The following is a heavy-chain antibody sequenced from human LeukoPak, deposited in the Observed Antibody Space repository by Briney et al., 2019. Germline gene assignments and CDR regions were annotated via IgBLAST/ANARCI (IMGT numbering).Heavy chain of an antibody. D-gene: IGHD2-2*01. CDR1: GGSISSYY. CDR3: ARHEAVVVPAAKDRRGLAYYYYGMDL. CDR2: IYYSGST. V-gene: IGHV4-59*08. Sequence: PSETLSLTCTVSGGSISSYYWIWIRQPPGQGLEGIGYIYYSGSTNYNPSLKSRVTISVDTSKNQFSLKLSSVTAADTAVYYCARHEAVVVPAAKDRRGLAYYYYGMDLWGQGTTVTVSS. J-gene: IGHJ6*02.